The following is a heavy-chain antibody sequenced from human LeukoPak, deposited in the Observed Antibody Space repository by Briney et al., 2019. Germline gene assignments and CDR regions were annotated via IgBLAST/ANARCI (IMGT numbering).Heavy chain of an antibody. Sequence: PGGSLRLSCAASGFTFSNAWMNWVRQAPGKGLEWVGRIKSKTDGGTTDCAAPVKGRFTISRDDSKAIAYLQMNSLKTEDTAVYHCTRDRGAYNLYDYWGQGTLVTVSS. CDR3: TRDRGAYNLYDY. CDR1: GFTFSNAW. CDR2: IKSKTDGGTT. J-gene: IGHJ4*02. D-gene: IGHD1-1*01. V-gene: IGHV3-15*07.